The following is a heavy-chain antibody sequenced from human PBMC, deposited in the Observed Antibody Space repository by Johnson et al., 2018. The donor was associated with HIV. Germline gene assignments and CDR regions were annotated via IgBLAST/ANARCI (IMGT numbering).Heavy chain of an antibody. J-gene: IGHJ3*02. Sequence: VLLVESGGGVVQPGRSLRLSCAASGFTFSSYAMHWVRQAPGKGLEWVANIKQDGSEKYYVDSVKGRFTISRDNAKNSLYLQMNSLRAEDTAVYYCARDGGVTMVDGFDSWGQGTMVTVSS. CDR3: ARDGGVTMVDGFDS. CDR1: GFTFSSYA. V-gene: IGHV3-7*03. D-gene: IGHD3-10*01. CDR2: IKQDGSEK.